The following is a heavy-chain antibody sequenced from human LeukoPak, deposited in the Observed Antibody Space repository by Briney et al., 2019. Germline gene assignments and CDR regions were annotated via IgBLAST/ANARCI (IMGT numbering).Heavy chain of an antibody. CDR3: ATNTMFRGIHAFDI. CDR2: IYPGDSDT. Sequence: GESLKISCKGSGYSFNTYWIGWVRHMPGKGLEWMGIIYPGDSDTRYSPSFQGQVTISADKSISTAYLQWSSLKASDSAMYYCATNTMFRGIHAFDIWGQGTMVTVSS. D-gene: IGHD3-10*01. V-gene: IGHV5-51*01. CDR1: GYSFNTYW. J-gene: IGHJ3*02.